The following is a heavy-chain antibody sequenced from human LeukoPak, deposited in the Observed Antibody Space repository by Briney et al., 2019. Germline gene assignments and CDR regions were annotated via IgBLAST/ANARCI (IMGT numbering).Heavy chain of an antibody. CDR1: AGSISSYY. V-gene: IGHV4-59*01. D-gene: IGHD3-10*01. CDR2: IYYSGST. Sequence: PSETLSLTCTGSAGSISSYYWSWLRQPPGKGLVWIGYIYYSGSTNYNPSLKSRGNISVGTSKNQFSLKLSSVTAADTAVYYCAREGTRDPNWFDPWGQGTLVTVSS. J-gene: IGHJ5*02. CDR3: AREGTRDPNWFDP.